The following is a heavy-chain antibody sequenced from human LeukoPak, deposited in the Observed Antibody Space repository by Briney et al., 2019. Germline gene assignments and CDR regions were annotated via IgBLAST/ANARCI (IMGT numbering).Heavy chain of an antibody. CDR3: AAELDDDIMTGYSQP. CDR2: IIPIFGTA. CDR1: GGTFSSYA. J-gene: IGHJ5*02. Sequence: ASVNVSCKASGGTFSSYAISWVRQAPGQGLEWMGGIIPIFGTANYAQKFQGRVTITTDESTSTAYMELSSLRSEDTAVYYCAAELDDDIMTGYSQPWGQGTLVTISS. D-gene: IGHD3-9*01. V-gene: IGHV1-69*05.